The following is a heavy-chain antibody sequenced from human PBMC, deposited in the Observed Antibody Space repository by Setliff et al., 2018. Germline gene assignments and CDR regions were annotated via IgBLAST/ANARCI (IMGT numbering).Heavy chain of an antibody. CDR3: AASRAYTGAVEEWFLPKTFDF. V-gene: IGHV4-61*02. J-gene: IGHJ4*02. Sequence: SETLSLTCTVSGGSITSGSFYWSWIRQPAGKGLEWIGRISTSGNTNYNPSLKSRVTVSLDTSKNQFSLKLTSMTAADTAVYYCAASRAYTGAVEEWFLPKTFDFWGQGSPVTVSS. CDR2: ISTSGNT. D-gene: IGHD3-10*01. CDR1: GGSITSGSFY.